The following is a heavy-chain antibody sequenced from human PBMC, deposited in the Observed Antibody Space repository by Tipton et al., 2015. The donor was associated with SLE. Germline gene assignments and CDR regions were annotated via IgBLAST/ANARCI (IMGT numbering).Heavy chain of an antibody. D-gene: IGHD4-11*01. J-gene: IGHJ4*02. CDR1: GDSMSSSAYS. V-gene: IGHV4-39*01. CDR2: IYYSGTT. Sequence: TLSLTCTVSGDSMSSSAYSWAWIRQPPGKGPEWIATIYYSGTTSYKSSLRGRISISKDTPKNQFSLRLGSVTAADTAMYYCARLGVGTTDDYWGQGTLSPSP. CDR3: ARLGVGTTDDY.